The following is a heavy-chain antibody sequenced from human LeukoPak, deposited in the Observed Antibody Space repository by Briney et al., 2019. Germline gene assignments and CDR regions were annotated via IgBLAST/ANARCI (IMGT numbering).Heavy chain of an antibody. CDR2: INAGNGNT. V-gene: IGHV1-3*01. CDR1: GYTFTSYA. Sequence: ASVKVSCKASGYTFTSYAIHWVRQAPGQRLEWMGWINAGNGNTKYSQKFQGRVTITRDTSASTAYMELSSLRSEDTAVYYCATDWAAAGTRDFDYWGQGTLVTVSS. CDR3: ATDWAAAGTRDFDY. D-gene: IGHD6-13*01. J-gene: IGHJ4*02.